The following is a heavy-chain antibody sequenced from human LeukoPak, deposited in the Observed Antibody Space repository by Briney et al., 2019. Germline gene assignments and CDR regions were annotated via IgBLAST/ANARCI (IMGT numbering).Heavy chain of an antibody. CDR3: GGSGSYYPLFDY. CDR2: IYGGGST. J-gene: IGHJ4*02. V-gene: IGHV3-66*02. D-gene: IGHD1-26*01. Sequence: PGGSLSLSCAASGFTVSSNYMSWVRQAPGKGLEWVSVIYGGGSTYHADSVKGRFTISRDNSKNTLYLQMNSLRVEDTAVYYCGGSGSYYPLFDYWGQGTLVPVSS. CDR1: GFTVSSNY.